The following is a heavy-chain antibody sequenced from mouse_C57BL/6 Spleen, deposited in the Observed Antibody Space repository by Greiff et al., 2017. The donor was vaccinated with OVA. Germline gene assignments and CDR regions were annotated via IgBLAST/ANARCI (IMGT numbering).Heavy chain of an antibody. Sequence: VKLVESGPGLVAPSQSLSITCTVSGFSLTSYAISWVRQPPGKGLEWLGVIWTGGGTNYNSALKSRLSISKDNAKSQVFLKMNSRQSDDTARYYCARHLGYAMDDWGQGTSVTVSS. CDR1: GFSLTSYA. CDR2: IWTGGGT. CDR3: ARHLGYAMDD. V-gene: IGHV2-9-1*01. D-gene: IGHD3-3*01. J-gene: IGHJ4*01.